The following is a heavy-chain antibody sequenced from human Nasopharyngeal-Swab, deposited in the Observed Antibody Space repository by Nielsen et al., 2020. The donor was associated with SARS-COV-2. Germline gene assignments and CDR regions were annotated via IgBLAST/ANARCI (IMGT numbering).Heavy chain of an antibody. CDR3: ARGSPVYCSSTSCYGKYYYYGMDV. J-gene: IGHJ6*02. CDR1: GGSFSGYY. V-gene: IGHV4-34*01. CDR2: INHSGST. Sequence: GSLRLSCAVYGGSFSGYYWSWIRQPPGKGLEWIGEINHSGSTNYNPSLKSRVTISVDTSKNQFSLKLSSVTAADTAVYYCARGSPVYCSSTSCYGKYYYYGMDVWGQGTTVTVSS. D-gene: IGHD2-2*01.